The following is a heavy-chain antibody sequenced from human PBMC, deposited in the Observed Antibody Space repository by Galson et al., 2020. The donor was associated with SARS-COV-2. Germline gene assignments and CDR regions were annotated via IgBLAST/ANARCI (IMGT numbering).Heavy chain of an antibody. CDR1: GFTFSNAW. V-gene: IGHV3-15*01. CDR2: IKAKSHGGTT. Sequence: GESLKISCAASGFTFSNAWMTWVRQAPGKGLEWVGRIKAKSHGGTTHYAAPVKGRFTISRDDSENTLYLQMNSLKIEDTAVYYCSTGVLVITSGVRDYYGMDVWGQGTTVTVSS. CDR3: STGVLVITSGVRDYYGMDV. D-gene: IGHD2-21*01. J-gene: IGHJ6*02.